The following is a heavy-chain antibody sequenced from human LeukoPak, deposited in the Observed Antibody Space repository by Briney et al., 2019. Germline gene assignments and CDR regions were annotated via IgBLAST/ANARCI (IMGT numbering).Heavy chain of an antibody. CDR3: ARGHDFGNWFAP. Sequence: SETLSLTCSVSGGSISSYYWTWIRQPAGKGLEWIGRLYDSESDNNNPSLKSRVTISLDRSKNQFSLQLKSVTAADPAVYYCARGHDFGNWFAPWGQGILVIVSS. CDR1: GGSISSYY. J-gene: IGHJ5*02. D-gene: IGHD3-3*01. V-gene: IGHV4-4*07. CDR2: LYDSESD.